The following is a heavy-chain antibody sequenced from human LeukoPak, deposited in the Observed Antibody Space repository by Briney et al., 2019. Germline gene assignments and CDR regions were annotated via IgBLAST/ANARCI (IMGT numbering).Heavy chain of an antibody. Sequence: SETLSLTCAVYNGSFTESFSSYYWTWIRQSPGKALEWIGEITHSGSDNYNPSLRSRVTISVDTSKNHLSLKLTSVLAADTAIYYCVRRDNTGWNYFDYWGQGILVTVSS. CDR3: VRRDNTGWNYFDY. CDR1: NGSFTESFSSYY. D-gene: IGHD6-19*01. V-gene: IGHV4-34*01. J-gene: IGHJ4*02. CDR2: ITHSGSD.